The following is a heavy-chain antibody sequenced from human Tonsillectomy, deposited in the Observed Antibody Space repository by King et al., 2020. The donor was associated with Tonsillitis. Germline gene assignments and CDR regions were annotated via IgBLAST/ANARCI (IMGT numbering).Heavy chain of an antibody. Sequence: VQLQESGPGLVKPSETLSLTCTVSSGSISTYQWSWIRQPPGKGLEWIGYINYSGSTHYNPSLKSRVTISLDTSKNQFFMKLSSVTAADTAVYYCARKHSSTWYFDNWGQGTLVTVSS. CDR3: ARKHSSTWYFDN. CDR2: INYSGST. D-gene: IGHD6-13*01. CDR1: SGSISTYQ. J-gene: IGHJ4*02. V-gene: IGHV4-59*01.